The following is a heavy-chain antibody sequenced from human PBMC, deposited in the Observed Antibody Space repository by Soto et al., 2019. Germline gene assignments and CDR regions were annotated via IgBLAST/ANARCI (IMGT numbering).Heavy chain of an antibody. Sequence: QVQLVESGGGVVQPGRSLRLSCAASGFTFSSYGMHWVRQAPGKGLEWVAVIWYDGSNKYYADSVKGRFTISRDNSKNTLNLQMNSLRAEDTAVYYCAREGAGPYFDYWGQGTLVTVSS. V-gene: IGHV3-33*01. J-gene: IGHJ4*02. CDR1: GFTFSSYG. CDR2: IWYDGSNK. CDR3: AREGAGPYFDY.